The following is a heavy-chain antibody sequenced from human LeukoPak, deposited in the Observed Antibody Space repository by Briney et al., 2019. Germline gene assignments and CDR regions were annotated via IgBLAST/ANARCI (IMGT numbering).Heavy chain of an antibody. J-gene: IGHJ5*02. Sequence: SETLSLTCTVSGGSISSGDYYWSWIRQPPGKGLEGIGYIYYSGSTYYNPSLKSRVTISVDTSKNQFSPKPSSVTAADTAVYYCARSRGLRYFDWLRPEGFDPCGQGTLVTVSS. CDR2: IYYSGST. V-gene: IGHV4-30-4*01. CDR3: ARSRGLRYFDWLRPEGFDP. CDR1: GGSISSGDYY. D-gene: IGHD3-9*01.